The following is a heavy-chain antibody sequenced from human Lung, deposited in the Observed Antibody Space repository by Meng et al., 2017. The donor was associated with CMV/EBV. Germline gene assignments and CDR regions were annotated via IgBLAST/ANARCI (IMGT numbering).Heavy chain of an antibody. V-gene: IGHV4-39*07. Sequence: GSLRLXCTVSGGSISSSSYYWGWIRQPPGKGLEWIGSIYYSGSTYYNPSLKSRVTISVDTSKNQFSLKLSSVTAADTAVYYCARSHSSGWPVDYWGQGTLVTVSS. CDR3: ARSHSSGWPVDY. CDR2: IYYSGST. D-gene: IGHD6-19*01. CDR1: GGSISSSSYY. J-gene: IGHJ4*02.